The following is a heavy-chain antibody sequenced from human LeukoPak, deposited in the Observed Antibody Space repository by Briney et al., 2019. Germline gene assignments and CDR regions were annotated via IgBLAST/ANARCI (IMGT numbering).Heavy chain of an antibody. V-gene: IGHV1-2*02. CDR1: GYTFTGYY. J-gene: IGHJ5*02. CDR2: INPNSGGT. CDR3: ARDSGCSSTSCYGWYNWFDP. D-gene: IGHD2-2*01. Sequence: ASVKVSCTASGYTFTGYYMHWVRQAPGQGLEWWGGINPNSGGTNYAQRFQARVTMARDTSISTADMALSRLRSDNTTVYYGARDSGCSSTSCYGWYNWFDPWGQGTLVTVSS.